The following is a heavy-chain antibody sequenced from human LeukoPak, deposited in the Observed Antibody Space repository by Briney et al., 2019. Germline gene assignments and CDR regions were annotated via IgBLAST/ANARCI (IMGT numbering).Heavy chain of an antibody. J-gene: IGHJ5*02. D-gene: IGHD2-2*01. Sequence: PGGSLRLSCAASGFTFSSYVMSWVRQVPGKGLEWVSGIIGSGRTTYYADSVKGRFTISRGNSKNTLYLQMNSLRAEDTAVYYCAKWEVVPADTNYFDPWGQGTLVTVSS. V-gene: IGHV3-23*01. CDR2: IIGSGRTT. CDR3: AKWEVVPADTNYFDP. CDR1: GFTFSSYV.